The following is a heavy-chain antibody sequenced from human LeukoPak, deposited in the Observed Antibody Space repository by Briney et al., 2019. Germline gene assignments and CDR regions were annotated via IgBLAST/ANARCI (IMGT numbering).Heavy chain of an antibody. Sequence: GASVKVSCKASGYTFSGYYMHWVRQAPGQGLEWMGWISAYNGNTNYAQKLQGRVTMTTDTSTSTAYMELRSLRSDDTAVYYCAREWAVAGTMVYYFDYWGQGTLVTVSS. CDR1: GYTFSGYY. V-gene: IGHV1-18*04. J-gene: IGHJ4*02. D-gene: IGHD6-19*01. CDR3: AREWAVAGTMVYYFDY. CDR2: ISAYNGNT.